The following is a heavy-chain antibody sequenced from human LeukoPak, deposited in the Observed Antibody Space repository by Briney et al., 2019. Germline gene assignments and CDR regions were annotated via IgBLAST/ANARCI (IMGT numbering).Heavy chain of an antibody. CDR1: GYTFTSYG. J-gene: IGHJ4*02. D-gene: IGHD3-10*01. V-gene: IGHV1-18*01. Sequence: GASVKVSCKASGYTFTSYGISWVRQAPGQGLEWMGWISAYNGNTNYAQKLQGRVTMTTDTSTSTAYMELRSLRSDDTAVYYCARDSGQWFGELPSSFDYWGQGTLVTVSS. CDR2: ISAYNGNT. CDR3: ARDSGQWFGELPSSFDY.